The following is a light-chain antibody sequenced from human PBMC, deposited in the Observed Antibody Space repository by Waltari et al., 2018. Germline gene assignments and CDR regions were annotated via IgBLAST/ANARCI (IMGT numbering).Light chain of an antibody. J-gene: IGLJ2*01. CDR3: QVWDSTSGVV. CDR2: DDG. CDR1: NIGDKS. Sequence: SSVLTQPPSVSVAPGKTARITCGENNIGDKSVHWYQQKPGQAPVMVIYDDGGRPSGIPERFSGSNSGNTATLTSSRVEAGDEADYYCQVWDSTSGVVFGGGTKLTVL. V-gene: IGLV3-21*04.